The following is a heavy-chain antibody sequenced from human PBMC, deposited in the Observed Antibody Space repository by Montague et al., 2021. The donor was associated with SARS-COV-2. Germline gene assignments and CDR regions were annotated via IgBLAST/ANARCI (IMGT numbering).Heavy chain of an antibody. Sequence: SETLSLTCAVYGGSFSGYYLNWIRQPPGKGLEWIGEINHSGSTNYNPSLKSRVTIAVDTSKNQFSLKLTSVTAADTAVCYCARSTVTNSPFGFSNKLRSRYNGMDVWGQGTTVTVSS. CDR3: ARSTVTNSPFGFSNKLRSRYNGMDV. J-gene: IGHJ6*02. V-gene: IGHV4-34*01. CDR2: INHSGST. CDR1: GGSFSGYY. D-gene: IGHD4-17*01.